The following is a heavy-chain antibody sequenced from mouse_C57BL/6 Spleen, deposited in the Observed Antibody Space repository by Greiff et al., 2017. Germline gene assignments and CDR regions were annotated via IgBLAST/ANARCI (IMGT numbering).Heavy chain of an antibody. CDR1: GYAFSSSW. Sequence: QVQLKQSGPELVKPGASVKISCKASGYAFSSSWMNWVKQRPGKGLEWIGRIYPGDGDTNYNGKFKGKATLTADKSSSTAYMQLSSLTSEDSAVYFCASPIDSSIDYWGQGTTLTVSS. J-gene: IGHJ2*01. D-gene: IGHD3-2*02. CDR3: ASPIDSSIDY. CDR2: IYPGDGDT. V-gene: IGHV1-82*01.